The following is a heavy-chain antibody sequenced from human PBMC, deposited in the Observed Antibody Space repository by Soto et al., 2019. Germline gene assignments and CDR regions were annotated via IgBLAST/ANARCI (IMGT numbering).Heavy chain of an antibody. V-gene: IGHV4-39*02. CDR2: IYYSGST. Sequence: SETLSLTCTVSGGSISSSSYYWGWIRQPPGKGLEWIGSIYYSGSTYYNPSLESRVTISVDTSKNQFSLKLSSVTAADTAVYYCAREILGYCSSTSCYAGPKWGQGTLVTVSS. J-gene: IGHJ4*02. CDR3: AREILGYCSSTSCYAGPK. D-gene: IGHD2-2*01. CDR1: GGSISSSSYY.